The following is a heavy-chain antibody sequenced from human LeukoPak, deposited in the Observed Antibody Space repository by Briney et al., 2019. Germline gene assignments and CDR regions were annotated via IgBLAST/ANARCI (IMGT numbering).Heavy chain of an antibody. Sequence: PSETLSLTCTVSGGSISINDYYWSWIRQTPEKGLEWIGYIYYSGSTYYNPSLKSRVTISVDTSKNQFSLKLTSVTAADTAVYYCARRFTMVRGTRRDGFDIWGQGTMVTVSS. CDR3: ARRFTMVRGTRRDGFDI. CDR1: GGSISINDYY. J-gene: IGHJ3*02. CDR2: IYYSGST. V-gene: IGHV4-30-4*01. D-gene: IGHD3-10*01.